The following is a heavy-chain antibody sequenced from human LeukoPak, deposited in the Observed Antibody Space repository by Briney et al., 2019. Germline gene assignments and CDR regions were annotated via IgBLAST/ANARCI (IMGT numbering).Heavy chain of an antibody. J-gene: IGHJ4*02. V-gene: IGHV4-59*08. CDR3: ARLTPGGY. CDR1: GGSISRYY. D-gene: IGHD2-15*01. CDR2: IYYSGST. Sequence: KASETLSLTCTVSGGSISRYYWSWIRQPPGKGLEWIGYIYYSGSTNYNPSLKSRVTISLDTSKNQFSLKLRFVTAADTAVYYCARLTPGGYWGQGTLVTVSS.